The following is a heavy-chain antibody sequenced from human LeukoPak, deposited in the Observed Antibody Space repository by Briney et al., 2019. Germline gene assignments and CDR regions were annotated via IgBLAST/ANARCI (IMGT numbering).Heavy chain of an antibody. D-gene: IGHD3-3*01. V-gene: IGHV3-30*02. J-gene: IGHJ4*02. Sequence: GGSLRLSCAASGFTFSSYGMHWVRQAPGKGLEWVAFIRYDGSNKYYADSVKGRFTISRDNSKNTLYLQMNSLRAEDTAVYYCAKDGRTTIFGVVPTDYWGQGTLVTVSS. CDR1: GFTFSSYG. CDR2: IRYDGSNK. CDR3: AKDGRTTIFGVVPTDY.